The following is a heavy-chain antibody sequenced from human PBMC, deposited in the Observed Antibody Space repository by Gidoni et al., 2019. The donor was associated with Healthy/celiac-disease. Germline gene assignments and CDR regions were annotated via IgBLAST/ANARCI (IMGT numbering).Heavy chain of an antibody. CDR2: ISSSSSYI. CDR1: GFTFISYS. D-gene: IGHD3-22*01. J-gene: IGHJ5*02. CDR3: ARDYPFDSSGYYHDLYNWFDP. Sequence: EVQLVESGGGLVMPGGSLRLSCAASGFTFISYSINWVRQAPGKGLEWVSSISSSSSYIYYADSVKGRFTISRDNAKNSLYLQMNSLRAEDTAVYYCARDYPFDSSGYYHDLYNWFDPWGQGTLVTVSS. V-gene: IGHV3-21*01.